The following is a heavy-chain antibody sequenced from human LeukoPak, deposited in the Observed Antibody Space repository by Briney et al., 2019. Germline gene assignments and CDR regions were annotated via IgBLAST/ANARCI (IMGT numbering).Heavy chain of an antibody. CDR3: AKVLTGSVHNLFDP. Sequence: QPGRSLRLSCAASGFTFDDYAMHWVRQAPGKGLEWVSSLSWNSGSIGYADSVKGRFTISRDNAKNSLYLQMTSLRAEDPALYYCAKVLTGSVHNLFDPWGQGSLVTVSS. J-gene: IGHJ5*02. V-gene: IGHV3-9*01. D-gene: IGHD3-9*01. CDR1: GFTFDDYA. CDR2: LSWNSGSI.